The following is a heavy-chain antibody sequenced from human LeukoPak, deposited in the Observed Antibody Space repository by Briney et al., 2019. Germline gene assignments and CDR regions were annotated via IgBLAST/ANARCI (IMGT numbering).Heavy chain of an antibody. CDR2: INPNSGGT. J-gene: IGHJ4*02. D-gene: IGHD6-13*01. Sequence: ASVKVSCKASGYTFTGYYMHWVRQAPGQGLEWMGWINPNSGGTKYAQKFQGRVTMTRDTSISTAYMELSRLRSDDTAVYYCAREGIRIAAAGTIDYWGQGTLVTVSS. CDR3: AREGIRIAAAGTIDY. CDR1: GYTFTGYY. V-gene: IGHV1-2*02.